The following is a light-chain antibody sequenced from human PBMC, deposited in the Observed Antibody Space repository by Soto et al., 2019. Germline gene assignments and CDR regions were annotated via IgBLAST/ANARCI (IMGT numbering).Light chain of an antibody. CDR2: EVN. CDR1: SSDFNNYDR. CDR3: ATWDDSLNGFYV. Sequence: QSVLTQPPSVSGSPGQSVTISCTGTSSDFNNYDRVSWYQRPPGTGPKLIIFEVNNRPSGVPDRFSGSKSGNTASLTISGLQAEDEGEYFCATWDDSLNGFYVFGTGTKVTVL. V-gene: IGLV2-18*01. J-gene: IGLJ1*01.